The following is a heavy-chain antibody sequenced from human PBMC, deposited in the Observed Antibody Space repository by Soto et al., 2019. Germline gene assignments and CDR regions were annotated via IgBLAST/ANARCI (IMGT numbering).Heavy chain of an antibody. CDR2: MFYSGLT. CDR1: GYSVTSSDYY. J-gene: IGHJ6*02. D-gene: IGHD2-15*01. CDR3: APLSVSLSGPYGIHV. V-gene: IGHV4-39*01. Sequence: TLSLTCRVSGYSVTSSDYYWAGIRQPPGKGLEWIGSMFYSGLTYYNPSLKSRVTLSVDTSKNQFSVRLNSVTAADTAVYYCAPLSVSLSGPYGIHVWGQGTTVTVSS.